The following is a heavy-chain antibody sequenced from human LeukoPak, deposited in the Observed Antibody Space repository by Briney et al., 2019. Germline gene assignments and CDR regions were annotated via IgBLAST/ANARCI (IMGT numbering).Heavy chain of an antibody. Sequence: GGSLRLSCAASGFTFSDYYMSWVRQAPGRGLEWVANIHPEGNEKYHVESVKGRFTISRDNAKNLLFLQMNGLRVEDTAVYYCARGDDFSGDHWGQGTLVTVSS. CDR1: GFTFSDYY. CDR2: IHPEGNEK. V-gene: IGHV3-7*04. CDR3: ARGDDFSGDH. J-gene: IGHJ4*02. D-gene: IGHD1-1*01.